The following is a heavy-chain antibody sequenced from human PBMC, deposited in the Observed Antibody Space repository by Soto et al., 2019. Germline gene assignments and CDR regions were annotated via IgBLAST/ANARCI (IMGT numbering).Heavy chain of an antibody. CDR1: GFTFSAYG. J-gene: IGHJ4*02. CDR2: ISFNGKNT. Sequence: GSLRLSCAASGFTFSAYGMHWVRQAPGKGLEWVTFISFNGKNTDYADSVKGRFTVSRDNSRNTLYLQMNSLRAEDTAVYYCADIGGYDSVGGAYWGQGALVTVSS. V-gene: IGHV3-33*05. CDR3: ADIGGYDSVGGAY. D-gene: IGHD3-16*01.